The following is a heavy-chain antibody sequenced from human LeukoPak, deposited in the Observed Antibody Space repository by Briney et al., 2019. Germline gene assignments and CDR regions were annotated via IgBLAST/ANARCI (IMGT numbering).Heavy chain of an antibody. D-gene: IGHD6-13*01. J-gene: IGHJ4*02. CDR2: VKQDGTEK. V-gene: IGHV3-7*01. CDR1: GFTFRDYW. Sequence: GGSLRLSCEASGFTFRDYWMTWVRQAPGKGLEWVANVKQDGTEKFYVDSVKGRFTISRDNGKNSLYLQMNSLRVEDTAMYYCARAGGTSWADYWGQGTLVTVSS. CDR3: ARAGGTSWADY.